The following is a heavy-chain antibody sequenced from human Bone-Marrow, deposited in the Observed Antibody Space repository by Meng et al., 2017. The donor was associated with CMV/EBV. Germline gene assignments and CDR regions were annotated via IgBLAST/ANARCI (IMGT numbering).Heavy chain of an antibody. CDR2: ISSSGGTI. J-gene: IGHJ4*02. CDR1: GFTFSDYY. CDR3: ARDLPGTTGSNY. V-gene: IGHV3-11*04. D-gene: IGHD1-1*01. Sequence: GGSLTLSCAVSGFTFSDYYMSWIRRAPGRGLEWLSSISSSGGTIYSADSVMGRFTISRDNAHNSLYLQMTSLGAEDTAVYYCARDLPGTTGSNYWGQGTMVTVSS.